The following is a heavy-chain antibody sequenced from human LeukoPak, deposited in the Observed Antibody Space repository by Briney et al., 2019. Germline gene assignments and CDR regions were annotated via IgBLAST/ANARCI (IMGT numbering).Heavy chain of an antibody. D-gene: IGHD6-13*01. CDR2: FDPEDGET. V-gene: IGHV1-24*01. Sequence: ASVKVSCKVSGYTLTELSMHWVRQAPGKGLEWMGGFDPEDGETIYAQKFQGRVTMTEDTSTDTAYMELSSLRSEDTAVYYCATVSLIAAAAYFDYWGLGTLVTVSS. CDR3: ATVSLIAAAAYFDY. CDR1: GYTLTELS. J-gene: IGHJ4*02.